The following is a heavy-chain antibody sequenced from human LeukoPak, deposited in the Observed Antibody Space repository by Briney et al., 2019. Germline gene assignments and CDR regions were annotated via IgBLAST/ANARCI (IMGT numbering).Heavy chain of an antibody. V-gene: IGHV1-2*02. CDR1: GYTFTGYY. J-gene: IGHJ4*02. CDR2: INPNSGGT. Sequence: ASVKVSCKASGYTFTGYYMHWVRQAPGQGLEWMGWINPNSGGTYYAQKFQGRVTMTRNTSISTAYMELSSLRSEDTAVYYCARSLDDYVWGSYRLGFDYWGQGTLVTVSS. CDR3: ARSLDDYVWGSYRLGFDY. D-gene: IGHD3-16*02.